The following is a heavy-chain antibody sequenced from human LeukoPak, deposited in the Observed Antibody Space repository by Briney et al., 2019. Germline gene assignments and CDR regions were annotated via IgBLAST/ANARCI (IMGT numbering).Heavy chain of an antibody. CDR3: ARNILGSDTFDI. V-gene: IGHV4-31*03. CDR2: IYFSGST. CDR1: GDSISSGGHY. D-gene: IGHD7-27*01. Sequence: KASQTLSLTCTVSGDSISSGGHYWSWIRQHPGRGLEWIGYIYFSGSTYYNPSLKSRVTISLDTSKNQFSLKLNSVTAADTAIYYCARNILGSDTFDIWGQGTLVTVSS. J-gene: IGHJ3*02.